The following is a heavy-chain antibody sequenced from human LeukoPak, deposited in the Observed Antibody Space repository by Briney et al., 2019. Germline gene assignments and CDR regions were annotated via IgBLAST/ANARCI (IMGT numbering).Heavy chain of an antibody. J-gene: IGHJ6*03. Sequence: PGGSLRLSCAASGFRFSDYETNWVRRAPGKGLEWIGDINHSGSTNYKPSLKSRVTISVDTSKNQFSLKLSSVTAADTAVYYCAREWLSYSYYMDVWGKGTTVTVSS. V-gene: IGHV4-34*01. CDR2: INHSGST. CDR3: AREWLSYSYYMDV. D-gene: IGHD5-24*01. CDR1: GFRFSDYE.